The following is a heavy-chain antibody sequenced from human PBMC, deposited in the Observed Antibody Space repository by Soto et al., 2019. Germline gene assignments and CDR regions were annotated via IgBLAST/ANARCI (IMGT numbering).Heavy chain of an antibody. CDR1: GFTFSSYG. V-gene: IGHV3-30*18. Sequence: QVQLVESGGGVVQPGRSLRLSCAASGFTFSSYGMHWVRQAPGKGLEWVTVISYDGNVAYYADSVKGRFTISRDNSKNTLDLQMNSLRTEDTAMYYCAKEGPITNWHFDDWGQGTLVTVSS. D-gene: IGHD1-1*01. CDR2: ISYDGNVA. J-gene: IGHJ4*02. CDR3: AKEGPITNWHFDD.